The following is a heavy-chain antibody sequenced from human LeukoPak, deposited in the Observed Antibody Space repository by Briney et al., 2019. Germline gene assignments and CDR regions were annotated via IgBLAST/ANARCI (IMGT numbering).Heavy chain of an antibody. J-gene: IGHJ4*02. CDR3: ARGAYYNTLTGYRGEILGFDF. CDR2: IRYDGSNK. D-gene: IGHD3-9*01. V-gene: IGHV3-30*02. Sequence: GGSLRLSCPASGFTFSSYGMHWVRQAPGKGLEWVAFIRYDGSNKKYADSLKGRFTISRDNSKNTLYLQMNSLRAEDTAVYYCARGAYYNTLTGYRGEILGFDFWGQGTLVTFSS. CDR1: GFTFSSYG.